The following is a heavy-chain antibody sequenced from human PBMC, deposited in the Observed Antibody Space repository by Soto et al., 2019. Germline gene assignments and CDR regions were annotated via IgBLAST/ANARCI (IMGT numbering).Heavy chain of an antibody. CDR1: GFTFSSHA. D-gene: IGHD6-19*01. J-gene: IGHJ4*02. CDR2: ISSNGGST. Sequence: GGSLRLSCSASGFTFSSHAMYWVRQAPGKGLEYVSFISSNGGSTYYADSVKGRFTISRDNSTSTAYMELRSLRSDDTAVYYCARDLAHGYSSGWTHWGQGTLVTVSS. CDR3: ARDLAHGYSSGWTH. V-gene: IGHV3-64*04.